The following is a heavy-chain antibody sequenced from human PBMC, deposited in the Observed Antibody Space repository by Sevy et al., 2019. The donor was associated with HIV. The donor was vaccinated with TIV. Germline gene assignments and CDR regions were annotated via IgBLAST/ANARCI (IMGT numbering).Heavy chain of an antibody. CDR2: IWYDGSNK. CDR3: ARDVKSGVVTYPAPPGYGMDV. Sequence: GGSLRLSCAASGFTFSNAWMNWVRQAPGKGLEWVAVIWYDGSNKYYADSVKGRFTISRDNSKNTLYLQMNSLRAEDTAVYYCARDVKSGVVTYPAPPGYGMDVWGQGTTVTVSS. J-gene: IGHJ6*02. CDR1: GFTFSNAW. V-gene: IGHV3-33*08. D-gene: IGHD2-21*02.